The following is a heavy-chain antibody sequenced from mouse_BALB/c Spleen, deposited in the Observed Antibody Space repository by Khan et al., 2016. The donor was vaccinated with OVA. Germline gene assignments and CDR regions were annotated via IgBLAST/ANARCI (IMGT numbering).Heavy chain of an antibody. CDR3: TRHGSSYDAMDY. J-gene: IGHJ4*01. V-gene: IGHV1-69*02. Sequence: QVQLKQSGAELVRPGASVKLSCKASGYTFTNYFINWVKQRPGQGLEWIGNIYPSDGYTTYNQKFKDTATLTVDKSSSTAYMHLSSPTSDDSAVYYCTRHGSSYDAMDYWGQGTSVTFSS. D-gene: IGHD1-1*01. CDR1: GYTFTNYF. CDR2: IYPSDGYT.